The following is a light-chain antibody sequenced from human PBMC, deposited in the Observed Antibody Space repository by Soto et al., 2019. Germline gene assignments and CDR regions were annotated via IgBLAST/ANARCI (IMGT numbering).Light chain of an antibody. Sequence: QSAVTQPASVSGSPGQSITISCTGTSSDVGNYNLVSWYQQYPGKAPKLMIYEGGKRPSGVSNRFSGSKSGNTASLTISGLHAEDEADYYCCSFALRSTLIFGGGTKLTVL. J-gene: IGLJ2*01. V-gene: IGLV2-23*01. CDR1: SSDVGNYNL. CDR3: CSFALRSTLI. CDR2: EGG.